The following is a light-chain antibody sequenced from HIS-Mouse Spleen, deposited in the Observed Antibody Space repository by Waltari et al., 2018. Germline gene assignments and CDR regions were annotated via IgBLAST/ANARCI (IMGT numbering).Light chain of an antibody. Sequence: DIQLTQSASFLSASVGDRVAITCRASQGISSYLAWSQQKPGKAPKLLIYAASTLQSGVPSRFSGSGSGTEFTLTISSLQPEDFATYYCQQLNSYPRLTFGGGTKVEIK. CDR1: QGISSY. V-gene: IGKV1-9*01. J-gene: IGKJ4*01. CDR2: AAS. CDR3: QQLNSYPRLT.